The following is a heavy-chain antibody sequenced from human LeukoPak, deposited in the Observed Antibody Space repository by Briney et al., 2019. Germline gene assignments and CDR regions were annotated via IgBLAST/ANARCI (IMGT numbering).Heavy chain of an antibody. J-gene: IGHJ5*02. CDR1: GGSFSGYY. CDR3: ARPLPPAYYYGSGSYYSRKGNWFDP. D-gene: IGHD3-10*01. Sequence: SETLSLTCAVYGGSFSGYYWSWIRQPPGKGLEWIGEINHSGSTNYNPSLKSRVTISVDTSKNQFSLKLSSVTAADTAVYYCARPLPPAYYYGSGSYYSRKGNWFDPWGQGTLVTVSS. V-gene: IGHV4-34*01. CDR2: INHSGST.